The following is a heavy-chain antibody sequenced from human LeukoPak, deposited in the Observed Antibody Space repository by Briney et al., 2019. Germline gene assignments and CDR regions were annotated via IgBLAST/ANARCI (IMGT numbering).Heavy chain of an antibody. Sequence: GSLRLSCAASGFTFRSYGMHWVRQAPGKGLEWVAVIWYDGSNKYYADSVKGRFTVSRDNSKNTLYLQMDSLRAEDTAVYYCATAVASSSGWYADYWGQGTLVTVSS. CDR3: ATAVASSSGWYADY. J-gene: IGHJ4*02. V-gene: IGHV3-33*01. CDR2: IWYDGSNK. D-gene: IGHD6-19*01. CDR1: GFTFRSYG.